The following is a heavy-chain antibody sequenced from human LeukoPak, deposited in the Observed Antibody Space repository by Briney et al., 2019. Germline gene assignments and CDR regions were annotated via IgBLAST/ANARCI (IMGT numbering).Heavy chain of an antibody. CDR3: ARDRLRLGEANWFDP. D-gene: IGHD3-16*01. CDR1: GGSISSSSYY. J-gene: IGHJ5*02. V-gene: IGHV4-39*07. CDR2: IYYSGST. Sequence: PSETLSLTCTVSGGSISSSSYYWGWIRQPPGKGLEWIGSIYYSGSTYYNPPLKSRVTISVDTSKNQFSLKLSSVTAADTAVYYCARDRLRLGEANWFDPWGQGTLVTVSS.